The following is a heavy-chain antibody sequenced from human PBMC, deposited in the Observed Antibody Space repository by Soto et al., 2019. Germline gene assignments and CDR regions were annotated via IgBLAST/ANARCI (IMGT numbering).Heavy chain of an antibody. D-gene: IGHD1-26*01. CDR1: GGSISSSSYY. CDR2: IYYSGST. CDR3: ARLLVGTIPAFDP. J-gene: IGHJ5*02. V-gene: IGHV4-39*01. Sequence: SETLSLTCTASGGSISSSSYYWGWIRQPPGKGLEWIGSIYYSGSTYYNPSLKSRVTISVDTSKNQFSLKLSSVTAADTAVYHCARLLVGTIPAFDPWGQGALVIV.